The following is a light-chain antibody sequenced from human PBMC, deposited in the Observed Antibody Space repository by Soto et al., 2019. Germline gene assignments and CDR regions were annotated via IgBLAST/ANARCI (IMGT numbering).Light chain of an antibody. CDR1: QSVSSY. Sequence: EIVLTQSPATLSLSPGERATLSCRASQSVSSYLAWYQQKPGQAPRLLIYDASNWATGIPARFSGSGSGTDFTLTISSLEPEDFAVYYCQQRSNWPTFGGGTKVDIK. CDR3: QQRSNWPT. J-gene: IGKJ4*01. CDR2: DAS. V-gene: IGKV3-11*01.